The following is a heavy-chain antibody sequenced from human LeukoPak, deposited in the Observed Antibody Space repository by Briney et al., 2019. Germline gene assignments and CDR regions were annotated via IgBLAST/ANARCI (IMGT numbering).Heavy chain of an antibody. CDR2: IGWDSDSK. D-gene: IGHD3-22*01. J-gene: IGHJ4*02. CDR1: GFTFDEYT. CDR3: AKDRSRSYSSFDS. V-gene: IGHV3-43*01. Sequence: GGSLRLSCAASGFTFDEYTMHWVRQVPGKGLEWVSVIGWDSDSKYYLESVKGRFTISRDNSKNSLYLQMNSLRTEDTAFYYCAKDRSRSYSSFDSWGQGTLVTVSS.